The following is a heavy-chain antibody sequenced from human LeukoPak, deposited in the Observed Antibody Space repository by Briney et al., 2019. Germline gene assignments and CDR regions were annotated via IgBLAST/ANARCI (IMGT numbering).Heavy chain of an antibody. D-gene: IGHD6-19*01. Sequence: AGGSLRLSCAASGFTFSSYSVNWVRQAPGKGLEWVSSISSSSSYIYYADSVKGRFTISRDNTKNSLYLQMNSLRAEDTAVYYCARGDQDSGGWYLPYYYYYHMDVWGKGTTVTVSS. J-gene: IGHJ6*03. V-gene: IGHV3-21*01. CDR2: ISSSSSYI. CDR1: GFTFSSYS. CDR3: ARGDQDSGGWYLPYYYYYHMDV.